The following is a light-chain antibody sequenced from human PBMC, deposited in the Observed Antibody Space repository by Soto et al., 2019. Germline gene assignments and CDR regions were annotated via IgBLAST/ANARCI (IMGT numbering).Light chain of an antibody. Sequence: LVLTQSPGTLSLSPGDRATLSCRANQRLGVTYLAWYQQKPGQAPRLLIYDASTRAAGISDRFSGSGSGTHFTLTISGLEPQDSSVYHCQQYGSSPLTFGQGTKVEIK. CDR2: DAS. CDR3: QQYGSSPLT. V-gene: IGKV3-20*01. CDR1: QRLGVTY. J-gene: IGKJ1*01.